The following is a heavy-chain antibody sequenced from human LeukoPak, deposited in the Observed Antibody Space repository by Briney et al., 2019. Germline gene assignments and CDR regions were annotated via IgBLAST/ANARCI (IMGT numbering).Heavy chain of an antibody. CDR1: GFTFSSYA. D-gene: IGHD2-15*01. V-gene: IGHV3-23*01. CDR2: ISGSGGST. J-gene: IGHJ3*02. CDR3: AKDPLVVAPVRRKAFDI. Sequence: PGGSLRLSCAASGFTFSSYAMSWVRQAPGKGLEWVSAISGSGGSTYYADSVKGRFTISRDNSKNTLYLQMNSLRAEDTAVYYCAKDPLVVAPVRRKAFDIWGQGTMVTVSS.